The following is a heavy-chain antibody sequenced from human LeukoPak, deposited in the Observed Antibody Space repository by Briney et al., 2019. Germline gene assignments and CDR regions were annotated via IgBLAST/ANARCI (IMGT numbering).Heavy chain of an antibody. Sequence: GGSLRLSCAASGFTFSSYAMSWVRPAPGKGLEWVSTISGSGGTTYYADSVKGRFTISRDNSKNTLYLQMNSLRAEDTAVYYCAKGTGYGSSWYNDYWGQGTLVTVSS. J-gene: IGHJ4*02. CDR2: ISGSGGTT. CDR1: GFTFSSYA. CDR3: AKGTGYGSSWYNDY. D-gene: IGHD6-13*01. V-gene: IGHV3-23*01.